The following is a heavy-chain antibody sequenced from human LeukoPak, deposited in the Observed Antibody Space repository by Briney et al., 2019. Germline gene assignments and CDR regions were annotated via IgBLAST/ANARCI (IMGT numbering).Heavy chain of an antibody. CDR3: ARSYGDFWSGYYPYYFDY. CDR2: INHSGST. Sequence: PSETLSLTCTVSGGSISNGDHYWSWIRQHPGKGLEWIGEINHSGSTNYNPSLKSRVTISVDTSKNQFSLKLSSVTAADTAVYYCARSYGDFWSGYYPYYFDYWGQGTLVTVSS. J-gene: IGHJ4*02. CDR1: GGSISNGDHY. V-gene: IGHV4-34*01. D-gene: IGHD3-3*01.